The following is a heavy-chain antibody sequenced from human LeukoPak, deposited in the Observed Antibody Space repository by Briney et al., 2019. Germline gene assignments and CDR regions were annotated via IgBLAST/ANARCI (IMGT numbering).Heavy chain of an antibody. Sequence: GGSLRLSCAASGFTVSNNYMSWVRQAPGKGLEWVSAISGSGGSTYYADSVKGRFTISRDNSKNTLYLQMNSLRAEDTAVYYCAKAPGGGATEDYWGQGTLVTVSS. D-gene: IGHD1-26*01. CDR1: GFTVSNNY. V-gene: IGHV3-23*01. CDR2: ISGSGGST. J-gene: IGHJ4*02. CDR3: AKAPGGGATEDY.